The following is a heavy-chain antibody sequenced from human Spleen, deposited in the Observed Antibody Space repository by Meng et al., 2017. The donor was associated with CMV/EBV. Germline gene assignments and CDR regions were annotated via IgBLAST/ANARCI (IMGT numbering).Heavy chain of an antibody. CDR2: IWYDGSNQ. Sequence: CAASGFSFHRYGMHWVRQAPGKGLEWVTVIWYDGSNQYYADSVKGRFTISRDNSKNTLYLQMNSLRAEDTAVYYCAKVPGYSSSRDDYWGQGTLVTVSS. J-gene: IGHJ4*02. CDR1: GFSFHRYG. CDR3: AKVPGYSSSRDDY. D-gene: IGHD6-13*01. V-gene: IGHV3-33*06.